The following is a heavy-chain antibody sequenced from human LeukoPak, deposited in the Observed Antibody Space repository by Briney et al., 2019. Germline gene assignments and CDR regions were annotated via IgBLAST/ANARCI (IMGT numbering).Heavy chain of an antibody. Sequence: SQTLSLTCAISGDSVSSNSAAWNWIRQSPSRGLEWLGRTYYRSKWYNDYAVSVKSRITINPDTSKNQFSLQLNSVTPEDTAVYYCARGRFHLDSSGYSSFYHWGHGTLVTVSS. V-gene: IGHV6-1*01. D-gene: IGHD3-22*01. CDR2: TYYRSKWYN. J-gene: IGHJ4*01. CDR3: ARGRFHLDSSGYSSFYH. CDR1: GDSVSSNSAA.